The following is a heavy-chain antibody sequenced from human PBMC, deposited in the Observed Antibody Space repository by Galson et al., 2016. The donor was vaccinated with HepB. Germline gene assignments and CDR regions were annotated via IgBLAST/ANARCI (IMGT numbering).Heavy chain of an antibody. CDR2: IIHSGRV. CDR1: GGSISSSDW. V-gene: IGHV4-4*02. J-gene: IGHJ4*02. D-gene: IGHD5-12*01. CDR3: ARQYRGGPSDY. Sequence: SETLSLTCAVSGGSISSSDWWTWVRQPPGQGLEWIGQIIHSGRVNYTPSLASRVTISVDTSNNHFSLRLTSVTAADTALYYCARQYRGGPSDYWGQGTLVIVSS.